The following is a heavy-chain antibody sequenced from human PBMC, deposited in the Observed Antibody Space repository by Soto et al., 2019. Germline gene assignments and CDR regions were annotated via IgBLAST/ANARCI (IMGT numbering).Heavy chain of an antibody. CDR2: IYYSGTT. Sequence: QLQLQESGPGLVKPSETLSLTCTVSGVSISSSSYHWGWIRQPPGKGLEWIGSIYYSGTTYYNPSLKGRVTTSVDRSKDQLSLKMSSVTAADTAVYYCARSISVAMDFWGQGALVTVSS. J-gene: IGHJ4*02. CDR1: GVSISSSSYH. D-gene: IGHD6-19*01. V-gene: IGHV4-39*01. CDR3: ARSISVAMDF.